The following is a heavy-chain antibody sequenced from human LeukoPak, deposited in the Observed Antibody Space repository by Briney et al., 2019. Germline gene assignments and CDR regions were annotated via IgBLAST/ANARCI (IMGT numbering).Heavy chain of an antibody. D-gene: IGHD4-17*01. CDR3: ARAVGDYGDYRIFDY. V-gene: IGHV4-31*03. J-gene: IGHJ4*02. CDR1: GGSISSGGYY. CDR2: IYYSGST. Sequence: SETLSLTCTVSGGSISSGGYYWSWIRQHPGKGLEWIGYIYYSGSTYYNPSLKSRVTISVDTSKNQFSLKLSSVTAADTAVHYCARAVGDYGDYRIFDYWGQGTLVTVSS.